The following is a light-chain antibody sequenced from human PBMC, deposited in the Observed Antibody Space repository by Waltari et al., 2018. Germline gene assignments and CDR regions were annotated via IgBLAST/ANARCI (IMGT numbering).Light chain of an antibody. Sequence: ESVLTQSPGTLSVSPGERATLSCRASQSVAKYLAWYQPIPGQAPTLLIYHTSNRANGIPDRFSGSGSGTDFSLTISSLDPEDFAVYYCQKYDSLPATFGQGTKVEIK. CDR1: QSVAKY. V-gene: IGKV3-20*01. CDR3: QKYDSLPAT. CDR2: HTS. J-gene: IGKJ1*01.